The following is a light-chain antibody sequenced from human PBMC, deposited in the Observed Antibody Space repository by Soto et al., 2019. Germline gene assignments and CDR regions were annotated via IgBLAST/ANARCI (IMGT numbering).Light chain of an antibody. CDR2: DVT. V-gene: IGLV2-14*01. CDR1: SSDVGGYNY. J-gene: IGLJ1*01. Sequence: QSALTLPASVSGSPGQSIAISCTGTSSDVGGYNYVSWYQQHPGKAPKLMIHDVTNRPSGVSNRFSGSKSGNTASLTISGLQTEDEADYYCSSYTSSDTYVFGTGTKVTVL. CDR3: SSYTSSDTYV.